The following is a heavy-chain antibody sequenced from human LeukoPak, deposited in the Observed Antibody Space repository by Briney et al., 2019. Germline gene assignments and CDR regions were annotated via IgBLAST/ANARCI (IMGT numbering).Heavy chain of an antibody. CDR1: GFSLSGYW. V-gene: IGHV3-74*01. Sequence: GRSLRLSCVASGFSLSGYWMYWVRQAPGKGLMYISRNNGDGSTTNYADVVKGRFTMSRDNVKNTLYLQMNSLRVEDTAVYYCARDPRNVGLAPWGQGTLVTVSS. D-gene: IGHD2-15*01. CDR3: ARDPRNVGLAP. CDR2: NNGDGSTT. J-gene: IGHJ5*02.